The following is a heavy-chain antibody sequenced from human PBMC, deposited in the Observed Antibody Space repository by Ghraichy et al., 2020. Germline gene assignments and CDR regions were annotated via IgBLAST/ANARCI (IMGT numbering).Heavy chain of an antibody. V-gene: IGHV4-59*08. D-gene: IGHD1-7*01. CDR2: IYYSGST. J-gene: IGHJ4*02. CDR1: GGSISSYY. Sequence: GSLSLTCTVSGGSISSYYWSWIRQPPGKGLEWIGYIYYSGSTNYNPSLKSRVTISVDTSKNQFSLKLSSVTAADTAVYYCARRTWSEYYFDYWGQGTLVTVSS. CDR3: ARRTWSEYYFDY.